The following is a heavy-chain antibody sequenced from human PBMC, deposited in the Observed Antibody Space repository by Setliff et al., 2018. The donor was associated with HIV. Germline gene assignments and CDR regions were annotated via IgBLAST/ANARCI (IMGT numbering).Heavy chain of an antibody. CDR1: GFTFSSYW. CDR3: ARDNHYYYYMDV. Sequence: HPGGSLRLSCAASGFTFSSYWMNWVRQAPGKGLEWVANIKEDGSEKYYVDSVKGRFTISRDNAKNSLYLQMNSLRAEDTAVYSCARDNHYYYYMDVWGKGTTVTVSS. CDR2: IKEDGSEK. V-gene: IGHV3-7*03. J-gene: IGHJ6*03.